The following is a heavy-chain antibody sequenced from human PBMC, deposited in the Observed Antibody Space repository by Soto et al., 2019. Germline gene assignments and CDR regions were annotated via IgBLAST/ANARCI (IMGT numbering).Heavy chain of an antibody. Sequence: QVQLVESGGGVVQPGGSLRLSCAASGFTFSHHAMHWVRQAPGKGLEWVAIIAYSGTNIHYADSVQGRFTISRDNSKKTLSMQMNSLGPEDTAVYYCARNDYGDYAFDYWGQGTLVTVSS. CDR1: GFTFSHHA. V-gene: IGHV3-30-3*01. CDR2: IAYSGTNI. J-gene: IGHJ4*02. D-gene: IGHD4-17*01. CDR3: ARNDYGDYAFDY.